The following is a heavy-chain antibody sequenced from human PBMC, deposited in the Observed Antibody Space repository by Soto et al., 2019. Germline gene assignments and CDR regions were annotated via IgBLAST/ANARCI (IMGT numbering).Heavy chain of an antibody. Sequence: QLQLVESGGGVVQPGKSLRLSCAGSGFTFSSYGMDWVRQAPGKGLEWVAVISYDGSNKYYADSVKGRFTISRDNSKNPLYLQMSSLRADDTAVYYCAKDRMGAWVRGYFDYWCQVTLVNVPS. CDR3: AKDRMGAWVRGYFDY. D-gene: IGHD3-10*01. CDR1: GFTFSSYG. J-gene: IGHJ4*02. V-gene: IGHV3-30*18. CDR2: ISYDGSNK.